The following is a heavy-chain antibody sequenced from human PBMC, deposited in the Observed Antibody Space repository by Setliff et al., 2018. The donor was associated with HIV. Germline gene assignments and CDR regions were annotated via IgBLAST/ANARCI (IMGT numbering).Heavy chain of an antibody. CDR1: GFSFRSYA. CDR3: AKTQTVSTVDGPFDS. CDR2: ISGSGDIT. D-gene: IGHD4-4*01. V-gene: IGHV3-23*01. Sequence: GGSLRLSCAASGFSFRSYAVSWVRQAPGKGLEWVSVISGSGDITYYRESVKGRFTVSRDNSNNTVYLQMNSLRAEDTAMYYWAKTQTVSTVDGPFDSWGKGTPVTVSS. J-gene: IGHJ4*02.